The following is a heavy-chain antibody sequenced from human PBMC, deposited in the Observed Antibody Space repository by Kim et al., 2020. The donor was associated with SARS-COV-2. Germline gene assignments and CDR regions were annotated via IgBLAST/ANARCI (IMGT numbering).Heavy chain of an antibody. Sequence: GGSLRLSCAASGFTFSSYAMHWVRQAPGKGLEWVAVISYDGSNKYYADSVKGRFTISRDNSKNTLYLQMNSLRAEDTAVYYCAREYSSSSVAFDIWGQGTMVTVSS. CDR2: ISYDGSNK. J-gene: IGHJ3*02. CDR1: GFTFSSYA. D-gene: IGHD6-6*01. CDR3: AREYSSSSVAFDI. V-gene: IGHV3-30-3*01.